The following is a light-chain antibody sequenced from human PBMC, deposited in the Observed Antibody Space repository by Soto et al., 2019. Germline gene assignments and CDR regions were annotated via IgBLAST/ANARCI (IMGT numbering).Light chain of an antibody. V-gene: IGLV2-14*01. CDR2: DVS. CDR3: SSYTSSSTYVV. J-gene: IGLJ2*01. CDR1: SSDVGGYND. Sequence: QSALTQPASVSGSPGQSITISCTGTSSDVGGYNDVSWYQQHPGKAPKLMIYDVSNRPSGVSNRFSGSKSGNTASLTISGLQAEDGADYYCSSYTSSSTYVVFGGGTKVTVL.